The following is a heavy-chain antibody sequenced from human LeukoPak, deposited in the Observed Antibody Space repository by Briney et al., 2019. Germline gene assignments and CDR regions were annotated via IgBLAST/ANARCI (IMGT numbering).Heavy chain of an antibody. J-gene: IGHJ4*02. CDR1: GASISSSRSF. CDR2: IFSVGNT. CDR3: ARPELGSSAGYVDH. Sequence: SETLSLTCNVSGASISSSRSFWGWIRQPPGKGLEWIASIFSVGNTYYNPSLKSRVSISIDTLKNQFSLRLSSVTAADTAIYFCARPELGSSAGYVDHWGQGTLVNVSS. D-gene: IGHD3-9*01. V-gene: IGHV4-39*01.